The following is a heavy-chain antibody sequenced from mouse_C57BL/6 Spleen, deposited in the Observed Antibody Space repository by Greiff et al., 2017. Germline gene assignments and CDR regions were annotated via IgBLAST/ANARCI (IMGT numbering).Heavy chain of an antibody. D-gene: IGHD4-1*01. J-gene: IGHJ2*01. V-gene: IGHV5-4*03. CDR2: ISDGGSYT. CDR1: GFTFSSYA. Sequence: EVKVVESGGGLVKPGGSLKLSCAASGFTFSSYAMSWVRQTPEKRLEWVATISDGGSYTYYPDNVKGRFTISRDNAKNNLYLQMSHLKSEDTAMYYCARGTGRAYGGQGTTLTVSS. CDR3: ARGTGRAY.